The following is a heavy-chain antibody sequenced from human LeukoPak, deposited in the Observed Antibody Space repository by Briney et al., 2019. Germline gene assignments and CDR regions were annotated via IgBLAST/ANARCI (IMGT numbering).Heavy chain of an antibody. Sequence: GGSLRLSCAASGFTFSRYSMNWVRQAPGKRLEWVSSISSSSSYIYYADSVKGRFTISRDNAKNSLYLQMNSLRAEDTAVYYCARDDSGWYDYWGEGTLVTVSS. CDR3: ARDDSGWYDY. V-gene: IGHV3-21*01. CDR2: ISSSSSYI. D-gene: IGHD6-19*01. J-gene: IGHJ4*02. CDR1: GFTFSRYS.